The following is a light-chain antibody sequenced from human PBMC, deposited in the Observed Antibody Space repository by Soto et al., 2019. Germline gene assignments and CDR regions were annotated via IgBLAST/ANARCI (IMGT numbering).Light chain of an antibody. CDR3: HQDLSPPLT. V-gene: IGKV1-39*01. CDR1: HTVDNY. Sequence: IQMTXXPSSLSASXGNXVXXXCRANHTVDNYLKWYQHKPGKAPCLLIYAASTFNRGVPSRFSDSESGTDFTLTISSLQPEDFATYYCHQDLSPPLTFFRGTKVHIK. CDR2: AAS. J-gene: IGKJ3*01.